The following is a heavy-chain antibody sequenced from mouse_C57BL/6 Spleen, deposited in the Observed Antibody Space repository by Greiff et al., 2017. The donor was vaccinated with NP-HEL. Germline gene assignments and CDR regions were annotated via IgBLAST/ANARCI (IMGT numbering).Heavy chain of an antibody. CDR3: ARHLTDGYYYAMDY. CDR1: GFTFSSYG. V-gene: IGHV5-6*01. CDR2: ISSGGSYT. Sequence: EVKLMESGGDLVKPGGSLKLSCAASGFTFSSYGMSWVRQTPDKRLEWVANISSGGSYTYYPDSVKGRFTISRDNAKNTLYLQMSSLKSEDTAMYYCARHLTDGYYYAMDYWGQGTSVTVSS. D-gene: IGHD2-3*01. J-gene: IGHJ4*01.